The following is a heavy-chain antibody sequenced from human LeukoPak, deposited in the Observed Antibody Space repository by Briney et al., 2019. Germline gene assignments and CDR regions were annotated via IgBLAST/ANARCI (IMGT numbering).Heavy chain of an antibody. J-gene: IGHJ4*02. CDR2: ISSSGSTI. Sequence: PGGSLRLSCAASGFTFSDYYMSWIRQAPGKGLEWVSYISSSGSTIYYADSVKGRFTISRDNAKNSLYLQMNGLRAEDTAVYYCARDRRDGYNRFDYWGQGTLVTVSS. D-gene: IGHD5-24*01. V-gene: IGHV3-11*01. CDR1: GFTFSDYY. CDR3: ARDRRDGYNRFDY.